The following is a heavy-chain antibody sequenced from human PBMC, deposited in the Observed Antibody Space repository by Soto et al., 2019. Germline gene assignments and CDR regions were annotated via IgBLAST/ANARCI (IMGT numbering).Heavy chain of an antibody. CDR3: ARDSKLELRPYYYYGMDV. CDR2: IYYSGST. D-gene: IGHD1-7*01. J-gene: IGHJ6*02. V-gene: IGHV4-31*03. CDR1: GVSISSGGYY. Sequence: TLSLTCTVSGVSISSGGYYWSWIRQHPGMGLEWIVYIYYSGSTYYNPSLKSRVTISVDTSKNQFSLKLSSVTAADTAVYYCARDSKLELRPYYYYGMDVWGQGTTVTVSS.